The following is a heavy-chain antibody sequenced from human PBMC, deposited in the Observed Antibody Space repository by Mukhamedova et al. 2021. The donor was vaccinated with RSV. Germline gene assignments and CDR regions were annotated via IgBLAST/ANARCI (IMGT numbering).Heavy chain of an antibody. Sequence: SRVTISVDTSKNQFSLKLSSVTAADTAVYYCATVPGGGWNVVKAYYLDYWGQGTLVTVSS. D-gene: IGHD3-22*01. J-gene: IGHJ4*02. V-gene: IGHV4-39*07. CDR3: ATVPGGGWNVVKAYYLDY.